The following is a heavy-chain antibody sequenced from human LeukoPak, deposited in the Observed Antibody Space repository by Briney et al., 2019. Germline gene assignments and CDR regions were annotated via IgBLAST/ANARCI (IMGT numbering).Heavy chain of an antibody. Sequence: GGSLRLSCAASGFTFYDYAMHWVRQAPGKGLEWVSGISWNSGSIGYADSVKGRFTISRDNAKNSPYLQMNSLRAEDTALYYCAKDRSSGTFDYWGQGTLVTVSS. CDR1: GFTFYDYA. V-gene: IGHV3-9*01. CDR2: ISWNSGSI. J-gene: IGHJ4*02. D-gene: IGHD3-3*01. CDR3: AKDRSSGTFDY.